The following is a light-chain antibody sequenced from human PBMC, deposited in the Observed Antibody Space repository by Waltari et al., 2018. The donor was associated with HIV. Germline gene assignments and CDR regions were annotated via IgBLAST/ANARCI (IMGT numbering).Light chain of an antibody. CDR2: WAS. CDR3: QQYFATPVT. CDR1: QSVLDTSKNKNY. V-gene: IGKV4-1*01. J-gene: IGKJ4*01. Sequence: DTVMTQSPDALAVSLGERATINCKSSQSVLDTSKNKNYLAWYQQKPGQPPRVLLYWASTRESGVPDRFCGSGSATDFSLTISSLQAEDVAVYYCQQYFATPVTFGGGTKVEIK.